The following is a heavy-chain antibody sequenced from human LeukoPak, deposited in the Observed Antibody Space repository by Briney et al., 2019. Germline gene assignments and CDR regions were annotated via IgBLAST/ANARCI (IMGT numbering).Heavy chain of an antibody. CDR2: IFYSGRT. D-gene: IGHD6-6*01. CDR3: AREGLRSIAARRGTRDYMDV. J-gene: IGHJ6*03. V-gene: IGHV4-59*01. CDR1: GGSISSYY. Sequence: SETLSLTCTVSGGSISSYYWNWIRQPPGKGLEWIGYIFYSGRTNYNPSLKSRVTISVDTSKNWFSLRLTSVTAADTAVYYCAREGLRSIAARRGTRDYMDVWGKGTTVIVSS.